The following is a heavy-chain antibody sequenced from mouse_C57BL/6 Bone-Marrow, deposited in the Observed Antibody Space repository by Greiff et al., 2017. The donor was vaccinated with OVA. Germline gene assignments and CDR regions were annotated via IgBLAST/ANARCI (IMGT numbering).Heavy chain of an antibody. D-gene: IGHD4-1*01. CDR1: GYTFTDYE. Sequence: QVQLKESGAELVRPGASVTLSCKASGYTFTDYEMHRVKQTPVHGLEWIGAIDPETGGTAYNQKFKGKAILTADKSSSTAYMELRSLTSEDSAVYYCSPLGRGKDYWGQGTTLTVSS. V-gene: IGHV1-15*01. CDR3: SPLGRGKDY. J-gene: IGHJ2*01. CDR2: IDPETGGT.